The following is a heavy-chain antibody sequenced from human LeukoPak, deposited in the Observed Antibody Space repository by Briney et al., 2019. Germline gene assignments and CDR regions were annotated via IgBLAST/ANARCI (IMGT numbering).Heavy chain of an antibody. CDR1: GYSFTSYW. CDR2: IYPGDSDT. D-gene: IGHD6-6*01. CDR3: ARSSVGIAARRKYYYYFMDL. V-gene: IGHV5-51*01. Sequence: GESLKISCKGSGYSFTSYWIGWVRQMPGKGLEWMGIIYPGDSDTRYSPSFQGQVTISADKSISTAYLQWSSLKATDTAMYYCARSSVGIAARRKYYYYFMDLWGKGNTVTVSS. J-gene: IGHJ6*03.